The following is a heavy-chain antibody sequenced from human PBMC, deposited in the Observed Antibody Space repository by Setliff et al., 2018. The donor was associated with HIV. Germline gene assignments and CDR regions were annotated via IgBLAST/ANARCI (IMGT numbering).Heavy chain of an antibody. CDR2: IIPLPRTT. J-gene: IGHJ4*02. D-gene: IGHD6-19*01. Sequence: SVKVSCKASGGTFRSYCFTWVRQAPGQGLEWMGGIIPLPRTTIYAQKLQGRVTITADESTSTVYMDLRSLRSEDAAVYYCASPRPYSSGFYDSWGQGTLVTVSS. CDR1: GGTFRSYC. V-gene: IGHV1-69*13. CDR3: ASPRPYSSGFYDS.